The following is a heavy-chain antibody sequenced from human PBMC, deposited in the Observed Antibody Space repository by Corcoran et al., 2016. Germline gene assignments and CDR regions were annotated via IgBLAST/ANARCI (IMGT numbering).Heavy chain of an antibody. Sequence: EVQLVESGGGLVKPGGSLRLSCAASGFTFSNAWMNWVRQAPGKGLEWVGRIKSKTDGGTTDYAAPVKGRFTISRDDSKNTLYLQMNSLKTEDTAVYYCTTDARFGDYWYYGMDVWGQGTTVTVSS. V-gene: IGHV3-15*07. J-gene: IGHJ6*02. CDR2: IKSKTDGGTT. D-gene: IGHD3-10*02. CDR1: GFTFSNAW. CDR3: TTDARFGDYWYYGMDV.